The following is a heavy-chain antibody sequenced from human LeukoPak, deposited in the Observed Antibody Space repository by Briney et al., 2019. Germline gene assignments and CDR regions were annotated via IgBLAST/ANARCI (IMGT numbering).Heavy chain of an antibody. Sequence: GGSLRLSCAASGFTFDDYAMHWVRQAPGKGLEWVSGISWNSGSIGYADSVKGRFTISRDNAKNSLYLQMNSLRAEDTALYYCAKDDGDSFDYWGQGTLVTVSS. CDR1: GFTFDDYA. V-gene: IGHV3-9*01. J-gene: IGHJ4*02. CDR2: ISWNSGSI. D-gene: IGHD4-17*01. CDR3: AKDDGDSFDY.